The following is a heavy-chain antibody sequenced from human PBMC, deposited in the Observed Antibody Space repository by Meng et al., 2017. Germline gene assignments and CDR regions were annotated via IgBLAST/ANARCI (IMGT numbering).Heavy chain of an antibody. V-gene: IGHV4-34*01. D-gene: IGHD6-6*01. Sequence: VAIRQWGAGLLKPSETLSLTCAVYGGSFSGYYWSWIRQPPGQWLEWIGEIKHSGSTNYNPSLKSRVTISVDTSKNQFSLKLSSVTAADTAVYYCARRRGGSSDWFDPWGQGTLVTVSS. CDR2: IKHSGST. CDR3: ARRRGGSSDWFDP. CDR1: GGSFSGYY. J-gene: IGHJ5*02.